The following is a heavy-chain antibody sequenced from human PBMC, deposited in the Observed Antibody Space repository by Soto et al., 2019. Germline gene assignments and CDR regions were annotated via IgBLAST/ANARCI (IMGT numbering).Heavy chain of an antibody. J-gene: IGHJ4*02. CDR1: GGTFSSYA. Sequence: QVQLVQSGAEVKKPGSSVKVSCKASGGTFSSYAISWVRQAPGQGLEWMGGIIPIFGTANYAQKFQGRVTITADESTSTAYMELSSLRSQDTAVYYCAPGGKNDYGDYHGYWGQGTLVPVSS. CDR2: IIPIFGTA. V-gene: IGHV1-69*12. CDR3: APGGKNDYGDYHGY. D-gene: IGHD4-17*01.